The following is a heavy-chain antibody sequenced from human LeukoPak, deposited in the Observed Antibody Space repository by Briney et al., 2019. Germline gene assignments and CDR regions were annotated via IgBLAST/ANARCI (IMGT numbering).Heavy chain of an antibody. CDR1: GGSISNYY. D-gene: IGHD3-10*01. V-gene: IGHV4-59*08. CDR2: VYYLGYT. J-gene: IGHJ4*02. Sequence: SETLSLTCTVSGGSISNYYWSWLRQTPGKGLKLIGYVYYLGYTDYNPSLLSRVTIYVDTSKIQFSLKLSSVTAADTAVNFCARQARSISYNYASGSYYKEPYFDYWGQGTLVTVSS. CDR3: ARQARSISYNYASGSYYKEPYFDY.